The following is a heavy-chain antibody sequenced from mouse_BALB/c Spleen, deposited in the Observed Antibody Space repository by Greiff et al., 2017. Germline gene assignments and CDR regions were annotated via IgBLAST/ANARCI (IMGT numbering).Heavy chain of an antibody. J-gene: IGHJ2*01. D-gene: IGHD2-14*01. CDR1: GYTFTSYW. Sequence: QVQLQQSGAELVKPGASVKLSCKASGYTFTSYWMHWVKQRPGQGLEWIGEINPSNGRTNYNEKFKSKATLTVDKSSSTAYMQLSSLTSEDSAVYYCANRYDDYFDYWGQGTTLTVSS. CDR3: ANRYDDYFDY. CDR2: INPSNGRT. V-gene: IGHV1S81*02.